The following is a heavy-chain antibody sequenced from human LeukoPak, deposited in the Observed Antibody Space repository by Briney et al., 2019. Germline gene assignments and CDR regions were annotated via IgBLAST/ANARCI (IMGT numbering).Heavy chain of an antibody. CDR3: AKYAHRYPDY. Sequence: GGSLRLSCAASGFTFSSYAMSWVRQAPGKGLEWVSAISGSGGSTYYADSVKGRFTISRDNSRNTLSLKMNSLRAEDTAVYYCAKYAHRYPDYWGQGTLVTVSS. CDR1: GFTFSSYA. V-gene: IGHV3-23*01. D-gene: IGHD2-2*02. J-gene: IGHJ4*02. CDR2: ISGSGGST.